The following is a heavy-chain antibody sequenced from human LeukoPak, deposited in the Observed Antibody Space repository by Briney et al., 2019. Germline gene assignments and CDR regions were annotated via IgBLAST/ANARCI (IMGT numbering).Heavy chain of an antibody. J-gene: IGHJ4*02. CDR3: ARGIAVTLVDY. CDR1: GYTLTELS. D-gene: IGHD2-21*01. V-gene: IGHV1-24*01. CDR2: FDPEDGET. Sequence: ASVKVSCKVSGYTLTELSMHWVRQAPGKGLEWMGGFDPEDGETIYAQKFQGRVTITRNTSISTAYMELSSLRSEDTAVYYCARGIAVTLVDYWGQGTLVTVSS.